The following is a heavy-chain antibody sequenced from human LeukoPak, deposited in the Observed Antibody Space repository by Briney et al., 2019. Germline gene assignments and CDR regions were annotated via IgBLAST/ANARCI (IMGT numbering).Heavy chain of an antibody. J-gene: IGHJ4*02. V-gene: IGHV3-30*04. CDR1: EFTFSSYA. Sequence: GGSLRLSCAASEFTFSSYAMHWVRQAPDKGLEWVALISYDGSNKDYADSVKGRFTISRDNSKNSLYKQMNSLRGEDTAVYYCARGMDYDILAGPPDYWGQGTLVTVSS. CDR2: ISYDGSNK. D-gene: IGHD3-9*01. CDR3: ARGMDYDILAGPPDY.